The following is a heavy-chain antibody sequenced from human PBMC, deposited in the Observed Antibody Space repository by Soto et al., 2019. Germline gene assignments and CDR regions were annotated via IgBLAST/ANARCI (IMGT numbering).Heavy chain of an antibody. D-gene: IGHD3-3*01. V-gene: IGHV4-34*01. CDR3: ARGVDSWSGYLF. CDR1: GGSFDGYY. Sequence: SETLSLTCALYGGSFDGYYLSWIRQSPGKGLECIGEIHHSGSTKYNPSLKSRVSLSVDTSTKQFSLKVTSMTAADRGVYYCARGVDSWSGYLFWGQGTPVTVYS. CDR2: IHHSGST. J-gene: IGHJ4*02.